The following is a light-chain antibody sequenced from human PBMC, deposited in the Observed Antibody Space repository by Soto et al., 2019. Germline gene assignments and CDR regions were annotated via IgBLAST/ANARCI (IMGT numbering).Light chain of an antibody. CDR2: GAS. CDR3: QQYNNWPIT. CDR1: QSVSSN. Sequence: ERVMTQSPATLSVSPGERATLSCRASQSVSSNVAWYQQKPGQAPRLLIYGASTRATGIPARFSGSGSGTEFTLTISSLQSEDFAIYYCQQYNNWPITFGQGTRLEIK. J-gene: IGKJ5*01. V-gene: IGKV3D-15*01.